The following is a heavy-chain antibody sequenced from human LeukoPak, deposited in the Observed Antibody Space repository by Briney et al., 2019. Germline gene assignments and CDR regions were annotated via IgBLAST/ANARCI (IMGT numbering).Heavy chain of an antibody. J-gene: IGHJ4*02. CDR2: VNLQGST. Sequence: SETLSLTCDVSGGSITQTNYWTWVRQPPGEGVEWIGGVNLQGSTNYKPSLMRRVAISVPTSANHVSLQFTSVTAADTAVYYCAREGGPYRPLDYSGQGTLVTVSS. V-gene: IGHV4-4*02. CDR1: GGSITQTNY. CDR3: AREGGPYRPLDY.